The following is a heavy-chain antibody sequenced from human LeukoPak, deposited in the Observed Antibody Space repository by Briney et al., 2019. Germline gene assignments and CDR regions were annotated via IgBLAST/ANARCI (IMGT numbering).Heavy chain of an antibody. CDR2: INHSGST. D-gene: IGHD3-22*01. CDR3: ARQDYYDSSGYYAAFDI. Sequence: PSETLSLTCAVYGGSFSGYYWSWIRQPPGKGLEWIGEINHSGSTNYNPSLKSRVTISVDTSKNQFSLKLSSVTAADTAVYYCARQDYYDSSGYYAAFDIWGQGAMVTVSS. J-gene: IGHJ3*02. CDR1: GGSFSGYY. V-gene: IGHV4-34*01.